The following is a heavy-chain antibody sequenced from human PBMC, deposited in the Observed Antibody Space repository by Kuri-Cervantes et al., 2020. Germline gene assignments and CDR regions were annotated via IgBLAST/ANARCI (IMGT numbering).Heavy chain of an antibody. CDR3: AKDGGIVVAKYYFDY. CDR1: GFTLSSYG. Sequence: GSLRLSCAASGFTLSSYGMHWVRQAPGKGLEWVAVISYDGSNKYYADSVKGRFTISRDNSKNTLYLQMNSLRAEDTAVYYCAKDGGIVVAKYYFDYWGQGTLVTVSS. V-gene: IGHV3-30*18. CDR2: ISYDGSNK. D-gene: IGHD3-22*01. J-gene: IGHJ4*02.